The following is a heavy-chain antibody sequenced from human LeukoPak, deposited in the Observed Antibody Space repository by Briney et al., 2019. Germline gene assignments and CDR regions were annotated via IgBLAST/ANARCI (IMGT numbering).Heavy chain of an antibody. D-gene: IGHD6-19*01. CDR1: GRPISRYY. CDR2: IYYSAST. Sequence: SETLSLTCTVSGRPISRYYWSWIRQPPGKGLEWIGYIYYSASTNYNPSLKSRVTISVDTSKNQFSLKLSSVTAADTAVYYCARDSYSSGWYPDAFDIWGQGTMVTVSS. V-gene: IGHV4-59*01. CDR3: ARDSYSSGWYPDAFDI. J-gene: IGHJ3*02.